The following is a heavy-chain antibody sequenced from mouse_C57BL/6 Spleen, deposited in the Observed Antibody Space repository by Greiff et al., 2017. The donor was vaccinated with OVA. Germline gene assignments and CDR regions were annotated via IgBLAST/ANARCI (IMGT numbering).Heavy chain of an antibody. CDR1: GYAFTNYL. J-gene: IGHJ2*01. V-gene: IGHV1-54*01. D-gene: IGHD1-1*02. CDR3: ARVTMYYFDY. CDR2: INPGSGGT. Sequence: VKVVESGAELVRPGTSVKVSCKASGYAFTNYLIEWVKQRPGQGLEWIGVINPGSGGTNYNEKFKGKATLTADKSSSTAYMQLSSLTSEDSAVYFCARVTMYYFDYWGQGTTLTVSS.